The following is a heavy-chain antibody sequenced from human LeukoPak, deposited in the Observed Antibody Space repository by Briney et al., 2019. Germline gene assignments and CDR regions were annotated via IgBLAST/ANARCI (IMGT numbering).Heavy chain of an antibody. J-gene: IGHJ4*02. CDR2: ISAYNGNT. CDR1: GYTFTSYG. D-gene: IGHD1-14*01. V-gene: IGHV1-18*01. CDR3: ARDRIREPPFDY. Sequence: ASVKVSCKASGYTFTSYGISWVRQAPGQGLEWMGWISAYNGNTNYAQKLQGSVTMTTDTSTSTAYMELRSLRSDDTAVYYCARDRIREPPFDYWGQGTLVTVSS.